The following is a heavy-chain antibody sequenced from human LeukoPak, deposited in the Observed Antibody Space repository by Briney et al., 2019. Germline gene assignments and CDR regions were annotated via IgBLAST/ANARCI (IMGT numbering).Heavy chain of an antibody. Sequence: GGSLRLSCAASGFTFSSYSMNWVRQAPGKGLEWASSISSSSSYIYYADSVKGRFTISRDNAKNSLYLQMNSLRAEDTAVYYCARDGCSSTSCRAATRYYYGMDVWGQGTTVTVYS. V-gene: IGHV3-21*01. CDR1: GFTFSSYS. CDR3: ARDGCSSTSCRAATRYYYGMDV. CDR2: ISSSSSYI. D-gene: IGHD2-2*01. J-gene: IGHJ6*02.